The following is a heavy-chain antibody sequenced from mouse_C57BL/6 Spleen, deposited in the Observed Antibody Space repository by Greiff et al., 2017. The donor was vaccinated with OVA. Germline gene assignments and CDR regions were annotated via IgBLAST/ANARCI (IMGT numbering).Heavy chain of an antibody. CDR1: GFTFSSYA. CDR2: ISDGGSYT. V-gene: IGHV5-4*01. CDR3: ARGDTFDY. J-gene: IGHJ2*01. Sequence: EVQLVESGGGLVKPGGSLKLSCAASGFTFSSYAMSWVRQTPEKRLEWVATISDGGSYTYYPDNVKGRFTISRDNAKNNLYLQMSHLKSEDTAMYYCARGDTFDYWGQGTTLTVSS.